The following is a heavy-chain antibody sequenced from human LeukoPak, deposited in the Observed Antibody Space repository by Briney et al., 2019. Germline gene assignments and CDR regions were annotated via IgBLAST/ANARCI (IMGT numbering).Heavy chain of an antibody. D-gene: IGHD6-19*01. J-gene: IGHJ1*01. CDR1: GFTLSSYE. Sequence: GGSLRLSCTVPGFTLSSYEMSWIRQAPGKGLEWVSSIDYDGGSGHYADSVKGRFTISRDNSNNTLFLHLNSLRGEDTAVYYCTRNSGWYGLSWGQGTLVTVSS. CDR2: IDYDGGSG. V-gene: IGHV3-23*01. CDR3: TRNSGWYGLS.